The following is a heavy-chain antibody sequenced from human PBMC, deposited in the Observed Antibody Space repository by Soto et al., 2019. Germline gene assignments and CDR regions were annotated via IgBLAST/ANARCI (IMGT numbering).Heavy chain of an antibody. Sequence: SGPTLVNPTQTLTLTCSLSGFSLTTGVGVGWIRQPPGKALEWLAIIYWNAEKLYNPSLKTRLTITKDTSKNQVVLTVTDMDPVDTATYYCAHRVNMARGPYNYFGPWGQGTLVTVSS. D-gene: IGHD3-10*01. V-gene: IGHV2-5*01. J-gene: IGHJ5*02. CDR3: AHRVNMARGPYNYFGP. CDR1: GFSLTTGVG. CDR2: IYWNAEK.